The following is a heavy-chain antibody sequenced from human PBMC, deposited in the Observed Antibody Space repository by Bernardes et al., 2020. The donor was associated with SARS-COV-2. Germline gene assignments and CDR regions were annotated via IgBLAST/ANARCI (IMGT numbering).Heavy chain of an antibody. Sequence: ASVKVSCKASGYTFTNYAMHWVRQAPGQRLEWMGWINTGNGNTKYSQKFQGRVTITRDTSANTAYMELSSLRSEDTAVYYCARRLRAAEYSSGAFDPWGQGTLVTVSS. V-gene: IGHV1-3*04. J-gene: IGHJ5*02. CDR2: INTGNGNT. CDR1: GYTFTNYA. D-gene: IGHD6-19*01. CDR3: ARRLRAAEYSSGAFDP.